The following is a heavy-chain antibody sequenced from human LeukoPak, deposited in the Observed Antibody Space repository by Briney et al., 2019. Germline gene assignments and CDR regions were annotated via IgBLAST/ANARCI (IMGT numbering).Heavy chain of an antibody. CDR1: GGSISSYY. Sequence: PSETLSLTCTVSGGSISSYYWSWIRQPAGKGLEWIGLISASGSTNYNPSLKSRVTMSVDTSKNQFSLKLTSVTAADTAVYYCARDLIIPPYNWFDPGGQGTLVTVSS. J-gene: IGHJ5*02. CDR3: ARDLIIPPYNWFDP. D-gene: IGHD2/OR15-2a*01. V-gene: IGHV4-4*07. CDR2: ISASGST.